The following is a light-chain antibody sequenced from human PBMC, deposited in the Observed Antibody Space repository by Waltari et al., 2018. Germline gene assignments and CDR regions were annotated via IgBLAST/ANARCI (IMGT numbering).Light chain of an antibody. V-gene: IGKV1-39*01. CDR3: QQSYSLPWT. Sequence: DIQMTQSPSSLSASVGDRVTITCRASQSISSYLNWYQQKPGKAPKLLIYAASSLQSGVPSRFSGSGSGTDFTLTISSLQPEDFGTYFCQQSYSLPWTFGQGTKVEIE. CDR1: QSISSY. J-gene: IGKJ1*01. CDR2: AAS.